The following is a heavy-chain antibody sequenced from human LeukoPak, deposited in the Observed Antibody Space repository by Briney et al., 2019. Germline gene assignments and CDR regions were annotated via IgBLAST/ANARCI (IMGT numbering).Heavy chain of an antibody. V-gene: IGHV3-21*01. CDR1: GFTFSSYS. Sequence: PGGSLRLSCAASGFTFSSYSMNSVRQAPGKGLEWVSSISSSSSYIYYADSVKGRFTISRDNAKNSLYLQMNSLRAEDTAVYYCARDNAPPYIVVVPAAHYYYYGMDVWGQGTTVTVSS. CDR3: ARDNAPPYIVVVPAAHYYYYGMDV. J-gene: IGHJ6*02. D-gene: IGHD2-2*01. CDR2: ISSSSSYI.